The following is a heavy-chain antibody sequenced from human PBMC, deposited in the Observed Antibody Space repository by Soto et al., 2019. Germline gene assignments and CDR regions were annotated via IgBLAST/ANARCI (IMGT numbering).Heavy chain of an antibody. CDR2: IYYSGST. Sequence: PSETLSLTCTVSGGSISSYYWSWIRQPPGKGLEWIGYIYYSGSTNYNPSLKSRVTISVDTSKNQFSLKLSSVTAADTAVYYCVREPYCSGGSCYSGGMDVWGKGTTVTVSS. CDR1: GGSISSYY. J-gene: IGHJ6*03. CDR3: VREPYCSGGSCYSGGMDV. V-gene: IGHV4-59*01. D-gene: IGHD2-15*01.